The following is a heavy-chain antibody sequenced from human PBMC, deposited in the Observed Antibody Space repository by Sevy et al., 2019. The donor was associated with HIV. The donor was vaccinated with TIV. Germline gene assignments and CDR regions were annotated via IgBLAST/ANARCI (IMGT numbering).Heavy chain of an antibody. CDR3: ARGGILGFLELPLMDL. Sequence: AGSLRLSCAASGFTFSTYSMHWVRQAPGKGLEWVSLIAYDGNNKNYADSVKGRLTISRDNSKNTLYVQMNSLRAEDTAVYYCARGGILGFLELPLMDLWGHGTTVTVSS. D-gene: IGHD3-3*01. J-gene: IGHJ6*02. V-gene: IGHV3-30*04. CDR2: IAYDGNNK. CDR1: GFTFSTYS.